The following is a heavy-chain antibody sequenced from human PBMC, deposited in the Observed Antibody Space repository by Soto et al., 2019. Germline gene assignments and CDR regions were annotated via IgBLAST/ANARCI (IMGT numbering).Heavy chain of an antibody. V-gene: IGHV1-2*02. D-gene: IGHD3-10*01. CDR1: GYPFTTYY. Sequence: HVQLVQSGTEVKKPGASVRVSCMVSGYPFTTYYIHWVRQAPGQGLEWMGWIDPRSGGTVYEQKFQGRVTMTRDTSISTVHMDLSGLTSDDTALYYCATDDYGIFPYWGQGSLVNVSS. CDR3: ATDDYGIFPY. CDR2: IDPRSGGT. J-gene: IGHJ4*02.